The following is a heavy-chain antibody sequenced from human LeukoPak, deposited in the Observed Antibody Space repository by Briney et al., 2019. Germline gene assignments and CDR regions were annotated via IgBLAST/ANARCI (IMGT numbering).Heavy chain of an antibody. CDR2: ISGSGGST. Sequence: PGGSLRLSCAASGFTFSSYAMSWVRQAPGKGLEWVSAISGSGGSTYYADSVKGRFTISRHNSKNTLYLQMNSLRAEDTAVYYCARDPRVWFGSPGGMDVWGQGTTVTVSS. D-gene: IGHD3-10*01. J-gene: IGHJ6*02. CDR3: ARDPRVWFGSPGGMDV. CDR1: GFTFSSYA. V-gene: IGHV3-23*01.